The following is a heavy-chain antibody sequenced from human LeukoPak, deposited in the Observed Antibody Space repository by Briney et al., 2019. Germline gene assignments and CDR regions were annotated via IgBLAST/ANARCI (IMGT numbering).Heavy chain of an antibody. Sequence: GGSLRLSCAASGFTFSSYSMNWVRQAPGKGLEWVSSISSSSSYIYYADSVKGRFTISRDNAKNSLYLQMNSLRAEDTAVYYCARATPLPDIVVVPAAIPDAFDIWGQGTMVTVSS. V-gene: IGHV3-21*01. J-gene: IGHJ3*02. D-gene: IGHD2-2*02. CDR1: GFTFSSYS. CDR2: ISSSSSYI. CDR3: ARATPLPDIVVVPAAIPDAFDI.